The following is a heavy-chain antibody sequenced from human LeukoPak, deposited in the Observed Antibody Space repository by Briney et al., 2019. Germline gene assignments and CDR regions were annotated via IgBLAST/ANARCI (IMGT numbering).Heavy chain of an antibody. CDR1: GYSFTSGHY. J-gene: IGHJ6*02. D-gene: IGHD3-10*01. CDR2: IYYSGST. Sequence: PSETLSLTCSVSGYSFTSGHYWGWIRQPPGKGLEWIGYIYYSGSTNYNPSLKSRVTISVDTSKNQFSLRLSSLTAADTAVYYCARASFHYGSGMGSYYYYGMDVWGQGTTVTVSS. V-gene: IGHV4-61*01. CDR3: ARASFHYGSGMGSYYYYGMDV.